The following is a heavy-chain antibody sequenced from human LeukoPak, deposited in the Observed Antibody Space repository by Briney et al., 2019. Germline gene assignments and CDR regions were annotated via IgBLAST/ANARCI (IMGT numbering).Heavy chain of an antibody. D-gene: IGHD4-23*01. J-gene: IGHJ4*02. CDR2: IYYSGST. CDR3: AREDYGGKKGFSY. CDR1: GGSISSSSYY. V-gene: IGHV4-39*07. Sequence: KPSETLSLTCTVSGGSISSSSYYWGWIRQPPGKGLEWIGSIYYSGSTYYNPSLKSRVTISVDTSKNQFSLKLSSVTAADTAVYYCAREDYGGKKGFSYWGQGTLVTVSS.